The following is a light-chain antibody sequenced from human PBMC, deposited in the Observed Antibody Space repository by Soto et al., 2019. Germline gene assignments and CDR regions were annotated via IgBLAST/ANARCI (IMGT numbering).Light chain of an antibody. V-gene: IGLV2-8*01. CDR3: TSYAGSNRVV. CDR2: EVY. CDR1: SSDVGGYNF. Sequence: QSVLTQPPSASGSPGRSVTISCTGTSSDVGGYNFVSWYQQHPGKAPKLLVYEVYKRPSGVPDRFSGSKSGNRASLTVSGLQAEDEADYYCTSYAGSNRVVFGGGTKLTVL. J-gene: IGLJ2*01.